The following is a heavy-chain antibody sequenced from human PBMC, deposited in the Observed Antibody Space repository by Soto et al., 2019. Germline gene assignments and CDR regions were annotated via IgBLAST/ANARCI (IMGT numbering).Heavy chain of an antibody. CDR3: SRRVDFYYYGMDV. Sequence: GASVKVSCKASGYTFTSYGISWVRQAPGQGLEWMGWISAYNGNTNYAQKLQGRVTMTTDPSTSTAYMELRSLGSDDTAVYYCSRRVDFYYYGMDVWGQGTTVTVSS. CDR2: ISAYNGNT. J-gene: IGHJ6*02. V-gene: IGHV1-18*04. CDR1: GYTFTSYG. D-gene: IGHD3-3*01.